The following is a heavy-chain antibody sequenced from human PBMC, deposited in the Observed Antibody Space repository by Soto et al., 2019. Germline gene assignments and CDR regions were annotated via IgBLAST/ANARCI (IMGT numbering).Heavy chain of an antibody. Sequence: EVQLVESGGGLVQPGGSLRLSCAASGFSFSDSAMHWVRQASGKGLEWIARIRSKANSYLIAYDESVRGRFITSRDDSTHMAYLQMNDLNTEDTAIYYCARGGEMGLIDYWGQGTPVTVS. V-gene: IGHV3-73*02. J-gene: IGHJ4*02. CDR1: GFSFSDSA. CDR3: ARGGEMGLIDY. CDR2: IRSKANSYLI. D-gene: IGHD1-26*01.